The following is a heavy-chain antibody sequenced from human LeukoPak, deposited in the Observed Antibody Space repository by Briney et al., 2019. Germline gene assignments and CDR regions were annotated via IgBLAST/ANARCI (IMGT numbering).Heavy chain of an antibody. V-gene: IGHV3-9*01. CDR2: ISWNSGSI. CDR1: GFTFDDYA. J-gene: IGHJ4*02. D-gene: IGHD3-10*01. CDR3: ARGDGVIMKY. Sequence: GGSLRLSCAASGFTFDDYAMHWVRQAPGKGLEWVSGISWNSGSIGYADSVKGRFTISNDNAENTLYLQMNSLRAEDTAVYYCARGDGVIMKYWGQGTLVTVSS.